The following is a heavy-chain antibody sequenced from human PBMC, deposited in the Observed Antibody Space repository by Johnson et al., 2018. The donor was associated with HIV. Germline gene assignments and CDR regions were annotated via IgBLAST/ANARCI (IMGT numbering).Heavy chain of an antibody. J-gene: IGHJ3*02. CDR3: ARNGLVPAAKGVAFDI. CDR2: ISGSGSTI. D-gene: IGHD2-2*01. V-gene: IGHV3-11*04. CDR1: GVTVSNNY. Sequence: QVQLVESGGGLVQRGGSLRLSCVASGVTVSNNYMIWIRQAPGKGLEWVSYISGSGSTIYYADSVKGRFTISRDNAKNSLYLQMNSLRAEDTAVYYCARNGLVPAAKGVAFDIWGQGTMVTGSS.